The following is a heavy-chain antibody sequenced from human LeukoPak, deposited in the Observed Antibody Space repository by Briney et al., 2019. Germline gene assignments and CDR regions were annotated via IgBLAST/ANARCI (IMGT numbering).Heavy chain of an antibody. CDR1: GYTFTGYF. CDR3: ARGGDQQLLVTLDFDY. Sequence: ASVKVYCQASGYTFTGYFMHWVRQAPGQGLEWMGWINPNSGGTKYAQKFQGRVTMTRDTSINTAYMELSGLRSDDTAIYYCARGGDQQLLVTLDFDYWGQGTLVTVSS. D-gene: IGHD6-13*01. CDR2: INPNSGGT. V-gene: IGHV1-2*02. J-gene: IGHJ4*02.